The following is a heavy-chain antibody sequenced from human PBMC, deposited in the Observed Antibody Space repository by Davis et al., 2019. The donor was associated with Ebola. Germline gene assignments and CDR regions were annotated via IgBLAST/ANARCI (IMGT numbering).Heavy chain of an antibody. D-gene: IGHD3-22*01. J-gene: IGHJ4*02. CDR1: GYMFTSPF. CDR2: INPGDGST. V-gene: IGHV1-46*01. Sequence: ASVKVSCKTSGYMFTSPFMHSLRQAPGQGLEWMGVINPGDGSTSFTQAFQGRVTMTSDTSTGTVYMELNSLRSEDTAVYYCARDEGGDSGYPPGGFDNWGQGTLVTVSS. CDR3: ARDEGGDSGYPPGGFDN.